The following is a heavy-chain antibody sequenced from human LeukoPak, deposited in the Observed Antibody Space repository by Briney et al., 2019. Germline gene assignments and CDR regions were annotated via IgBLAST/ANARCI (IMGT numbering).Heavy chain of an antibody. CDR2: ISAYNGNT. J-gene: IGHJ4*02. D-gene: IGHD2-2*02. Sequence: ASVKVSCKASGYTFTSYYMHWVRQAPGQGLEWMGWISAYNGNTNYAQKLQGRVTMTTDTSTSTAYMELRSLRSDDTAVYYCARARKCSSTSCYTGGVHYWGQGTLVTVSS. CDR3: ARARKCSSTSCYTGGVHY. V-gene: IGHV1-18*04. CDR1: GYTFTSYY.